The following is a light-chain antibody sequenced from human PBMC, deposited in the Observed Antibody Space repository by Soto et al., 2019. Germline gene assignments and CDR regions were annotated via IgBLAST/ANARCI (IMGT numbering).Light chain of an antibody. Sequence: VLTQPRSVSGSPGQSVTISFTGTKSDLGDYNYVSWFQQHPGKTPKLMIYDVTRRPSGVPDRFSGSQSGNTASLTISGLQAEDEADYYCCSYGGTYTSVFGTGTKATVL. CDR1: KSDLGDYNY. CDR2: DVT. J-gene: IGLJ1*01. CDR3: CSYGGTYTSV. V-gene: IGLV2-11*01.